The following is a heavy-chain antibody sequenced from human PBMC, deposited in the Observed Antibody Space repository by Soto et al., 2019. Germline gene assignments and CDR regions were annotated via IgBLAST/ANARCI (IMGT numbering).Heavy chain of an antibody. CDR2: LNAKHGKT. J-gene: IGHJ4*02. Sequence: QVQLVQSGAEVKKPGASVQVSCQASGYTFTEYGISWVRQAPGQGLEWMGCLNAKHGKTYCAQKVQGRVTMTTDTSTNTAYLEVRSLRSDDTAMYYCAREWCTTTSCYGVDYWGQGTLVTVSS. D-gene: IGHD2-2*01. V-gene: IGHV1-18*01. CDR3: AREWCTTTSCYGVDY. CDR1: GYTFTEYG.